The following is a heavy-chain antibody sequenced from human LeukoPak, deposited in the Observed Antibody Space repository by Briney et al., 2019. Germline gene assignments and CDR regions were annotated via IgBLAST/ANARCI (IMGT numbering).Heavy chain of an antibody. D-gene: IGHD2-15*01. J-gene: IGHJ4*02. CDR3: ARAYSGDFDY. CDR1: GFTFSDFW. CDR2: INSDGSST. V-gene: IGHV3-74*01. Sequence: GGSLRLSCAASGFTFSDFWMHWVRQAPGKGLVWVSRINSDGSSTNYADSVKGRFTISRGNAKNTLYLQMNSLRAEDTAVYYCARAYSGDFDYWGQGTLVTVSS.